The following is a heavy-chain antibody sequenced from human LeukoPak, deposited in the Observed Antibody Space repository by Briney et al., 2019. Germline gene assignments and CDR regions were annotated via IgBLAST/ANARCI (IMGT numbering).Heavy chain of an antibody. Sequence: SETLSLTCAVYGGSFSGYYWSWIRQPPGKGLEWIGEINHSGSTNYNPSLKSRVTISVDTSKNQFSLKLSSVIAADTAVYYCARGVKEQQLVHYYYYMDVWGKGTTVTVSS. D-gene: IGHD6-13*01. J-gene: IGHJ6*03. CDR3: ARGVKEQQLVHYYYYMDV. V-gene: IGHV4-34*01. CDR2: INHSGST. CDR1: GGSFSGYY.